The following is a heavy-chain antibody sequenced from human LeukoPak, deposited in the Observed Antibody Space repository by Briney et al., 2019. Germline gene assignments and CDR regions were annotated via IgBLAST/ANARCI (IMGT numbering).Heavy chain of an antibody. Sequence: GGSLRLSCAVSGFNFDDYAMHWVRQAPGKGLVWVSRINSDGSSTSYADSVKGRFTISRDSAKNTLYLEMNSLRAEDTAVYYCARYNWNSAPFDYWGQGTLVTVSS. CDR2: INSDGSST. CDR1: GFNFDDYA. V-gene: IGHV3-74*01. D-gene: IGHD1-7*01. J-gene: IGHJ4*02. CDR3: ARYNWNSAPFDY.